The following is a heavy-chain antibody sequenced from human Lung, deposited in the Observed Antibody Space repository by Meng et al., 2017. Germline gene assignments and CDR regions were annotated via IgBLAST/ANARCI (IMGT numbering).Heavy chain of an antibody. CDR1: GGSFSGYY. CDR3: ARPKQANWYFDL. J-gene: IGHJ2*01. Sequence: QVQLQQWGAGLLKPSETLSLTCAVDGGSFSGYYWSWIRQPPGKGLEWIGEINHSGSTNYNPSLKSRVTISVDTSKNQFSLKLSSVTAADTAVYYCARPKQANWYFDLWGRGTLVTVSS. CDR2: INHSGST. D-gene: IGHD1/OR15-1a*01. V-gene: IGHV4-34*01.